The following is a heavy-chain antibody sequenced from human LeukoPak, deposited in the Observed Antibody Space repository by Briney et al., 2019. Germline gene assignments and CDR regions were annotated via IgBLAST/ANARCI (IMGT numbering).Heavy chain of an antibody. CDR3: ARLVIAARPVVRGVTDTNFDY. D-gene: IGHD3-10*01. CDR2: FDPEDGET. V-gene: IGHV1-24*01. J-gene: IGHJ4*02. CDR1: GYTLTELS. Sequence: ASVKVSCKVSGYTLTELSMHWVRQAPGKGLEWMGGFDPEDGETIYAQKFQGRVTMTRDMSTSTVYMELSSLRSEDTAVYYCARLVIAARPVVRGVTDTNFDYWGQGTLVTVSS.